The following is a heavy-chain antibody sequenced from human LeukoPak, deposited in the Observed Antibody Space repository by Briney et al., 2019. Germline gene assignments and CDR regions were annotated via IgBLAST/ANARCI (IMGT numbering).Heavy chain of an antibody. CDR3: ARVGYSGYDPFDY. CDR1: GYTFTSYA. Sequence: ASVKVSCKASGYTFTSYAMNWVRQAPGQGLEWMGWMNPNSGNTGYAQKYQGRVTMTRNTSISTAYMELSSLRSEDTAVYYCARVGYSGYDPFDYWGQGTLVTVSS. J-gene: IGHJ4*02. D-gene: IGHD5-12*01. V-gene: IGHV1-8*02. CDR2: MNPNSGNT.